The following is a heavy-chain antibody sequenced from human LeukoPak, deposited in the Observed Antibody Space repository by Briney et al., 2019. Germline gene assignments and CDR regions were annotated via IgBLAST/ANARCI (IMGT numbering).Heavy chain of an antibody. CDR1: GFTFSSYG. V-gene: IGHV3-33*01. Sequence: PGGSLRLSCAASGFTFSSYGMHWVRQAPGKGLEWVAVIWYDGSNKYYADSVKGRFTISRDNSKNTLYLQMNSLRAEDTAVYYCARQATYYYDFWSGYYFHALDYWGQGTLVTVSS. CDR3: ARQATYYYDFWSGYYFHALDY. J-gene: IGHJ4*02. CDR2: IWYDGSNK. D-gene: IGHD3-3*01.